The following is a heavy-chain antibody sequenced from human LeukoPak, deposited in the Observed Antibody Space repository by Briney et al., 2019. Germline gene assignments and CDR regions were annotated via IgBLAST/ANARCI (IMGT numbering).Heavy chain of an antibody. D-gene: IGHD2-2*01. J-gene: IGHJ5*02. V-gene: IGHV4-4*02. CDR2: IYYSGST. CDR3: ARAGYCSSTSCRGNWFDP. Sequence: SGTLSLTCAVSGGSISSSNWWSWVRQPPGKGLEWIGYIYYSGSTNYNPSLKSRVTISVDTSKNQFSLKLSSVTAADTAVYYCARAGYCSSTSCRGNWFDPWGQGTLVTVSS. CDR1: GGSISSSNW.